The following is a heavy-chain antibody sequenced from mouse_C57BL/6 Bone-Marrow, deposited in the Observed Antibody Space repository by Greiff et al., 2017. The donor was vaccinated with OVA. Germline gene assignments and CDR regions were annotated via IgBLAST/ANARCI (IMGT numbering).Heavy chain of an antibody. J-gene: IGHJ1*03. Sequence: EVQLVESGGGLVKPGGSLKLSCAASGFTFSDYGMHWVRQAPEKGLEWVAYISSGSSTIYYADTVKGRFTISRDNAKNTLFLQMTSLRSEDTTMYYCARGIYYGSSYYFDVWGTGTTVTVSS. D-gene: IGHD1-1*01. CDR2: ISSGSSTI. V-gene: IGHV5-17*01. CDR3: ARGIYYGSSYYFDV. CDR1: GFTFSDYG.